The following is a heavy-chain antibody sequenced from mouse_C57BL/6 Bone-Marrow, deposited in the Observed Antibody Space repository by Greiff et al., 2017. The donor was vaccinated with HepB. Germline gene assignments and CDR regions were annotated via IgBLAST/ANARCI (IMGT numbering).Heavy chain of an antibody. Sequence: VQGVESGPGLVAPSQSLSITCTVSGFSLTSYGVSWVRQPPGKGLEWLGVIWGDGSTNYHSALISRLSISKDNSKSQVFLKLNSLQTDDTATYYCAKKEDSSGYDGFAYWGQGTLVTVSA. D-gene: IGHD3-2*02. J-gene: IGHJ3*01. CDR1: GFSLTSYG. V-gene: IGHV2-3*01. CDR2: IWGDGST. CDR3: AKKEDSSGYDGFAY.